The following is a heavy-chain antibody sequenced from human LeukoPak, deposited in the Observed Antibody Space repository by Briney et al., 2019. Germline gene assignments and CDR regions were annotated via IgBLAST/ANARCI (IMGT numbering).Heavy chain of an antibody. Sequence: PSETLSLTCTVSGGSISSHYWSWIRQPPGKGLEWIGYIHYSGSTNYNPSLKSRVTISVDTSKNQFSLKLSSVTAADTAVYYCARAGGYDFWSGYSYYFDYWGQGTLVTVSS. CDR1: GGSISSHY. CDR3: ARAGGYDFWSGYSYYFDY. CDR2: IHYSGST. V-gene: IGHV4-59*11. D-gene: IGHD3-3*01. J-gene: IGHJ4*02.